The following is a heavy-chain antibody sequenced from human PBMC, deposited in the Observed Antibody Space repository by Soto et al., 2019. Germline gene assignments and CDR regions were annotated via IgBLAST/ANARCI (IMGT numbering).Heavy chain of an antibody. CDR1: GFSLSASGVG. D-gene: IGHD2-2*01. CDR3: AHSNCSSGRCHAFGLAY. CDR2: IYWDDEK. J-gene: IGHJ4*02. Sequence: QITLKESGPTLVKPTQTPTLTCTFSGFSLSASGVGVGWIRQPPGKALEWLALIYWDDEKRSSTSLKSRLTINKETSKNQVVLTMTNMDPVDTATYFCAHSNCSSGRCHAFGLAYWGQGTLVTVSS. V-gene: IGHV2-5*02.